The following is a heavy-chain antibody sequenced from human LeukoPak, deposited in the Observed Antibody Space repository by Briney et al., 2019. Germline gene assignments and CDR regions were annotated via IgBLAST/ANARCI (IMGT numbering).Heavy chain of an antibody. J-gene: IGHJ6*02. CDR2: ISGSGGST. CDR1: GFTFSSYA. Sequence: GGSLRLSCAASGFTFSSYAMSWVRQAPGKGLEWVSAISGSGGSTYYADSVKGRFTISRDNSKNTLYLQMNSLRAEDTAVYYCARSHIAAAGGNYYYYGMDVWGQGTTVTVSS. CDR3: ARSHIAAAGGNYYYYGMDV. V-gene: IGHV3-23*01. D-gene: IGHD6-13*01.